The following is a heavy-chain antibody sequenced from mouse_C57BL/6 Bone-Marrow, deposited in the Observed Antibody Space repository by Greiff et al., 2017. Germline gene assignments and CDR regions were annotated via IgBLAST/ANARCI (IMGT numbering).Heavy chain of an antibody. CDR1: GISITTGNYR. CDR3: ARDGYYGSSLYFDY. Sequence: EVQLQESGPGLVKPSQTVFLTCTVTGISITTGNYRWSWIRQFPGNKLEWIGYIYYSGTITYNPSLTSRTTITRDTPKNQFFLEMNSLTAEDTATYYCARDGYYGSSLYFDYWGQGTTLTVSS. V-gene: IGHV3-5*01. CDR2: IYYSGTI. J-gene: IGHJ2*01. D-gene: IGHD1-1*01.